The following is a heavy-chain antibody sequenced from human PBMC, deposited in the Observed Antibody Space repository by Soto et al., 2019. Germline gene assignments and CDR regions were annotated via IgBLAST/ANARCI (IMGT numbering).Heavy chain of an antibody. CDR1: GFTFNNYA. J-gene: IGHJ5*02. V-gene: IGHV3-30-3*01. CDR3: TRGSYPTP. CDR2: GSFDGINK. D-gene: IGHD2-21*01. Sequence: QVQLVESGGGVVQPGKSLRLSCAASGFTFNNYALHWVRQPPGKGQEWVAVGSFDGINKYYADSVKGRFTISRDNSKNTLYLQMDSLRAEDTAAYYCTRGSYPTPWGQGTLVTVSS.